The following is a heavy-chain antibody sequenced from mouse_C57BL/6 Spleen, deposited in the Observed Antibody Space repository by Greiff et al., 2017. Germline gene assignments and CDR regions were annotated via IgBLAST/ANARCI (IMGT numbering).Heavy chain of an antibody. J-gene: IGHJ2*01. CDR2: INPSSGYT. D-gene: IGHD2-5*01. CDR1: GYTFTSYW. CDR3: ARSTSYYSNYVDYFDY. V-gene: IGHV1-7*01. Sequence: VQLQESGAELAKPGASVKLSCKASGYTFTSYWMHWVKQRPGQGLEWIGYINPSSGYTKYNQKFKDKDTLTADKSSSTAYMQLSSLTYEDSAVYYCARSTSYYSNYVDYFDYWGQGTTLTVSS.